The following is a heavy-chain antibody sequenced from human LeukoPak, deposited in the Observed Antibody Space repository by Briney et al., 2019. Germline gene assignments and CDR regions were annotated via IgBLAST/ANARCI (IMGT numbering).Heavy chain of an antibody. Sequence: PSETLSLTCTVSGDSLSIGGHTWGWVRLPPGKGLEWIGYTSNRGCTNCNPSLESRVTMSVGTSKSQFSLKLSSVTAADTAVYFCVRDYWGSLDYWGQGILVTVSS. CDR2: TSNRGCT. CDR1: GDSLSIGGHT. D-gene: IGHD7-27*01. J-gene: IGHJ4*02. V-gene: IGHV4-61*08. CDR3: VRDYWGSLDY.